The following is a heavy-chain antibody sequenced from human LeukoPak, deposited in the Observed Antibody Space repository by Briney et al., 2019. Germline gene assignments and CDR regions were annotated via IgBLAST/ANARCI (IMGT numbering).Heavy chain of an antibody. J-gene: IGHJ6*02. V-gene: IGHV3-15*01. CDR1: GFSFNDEY. CDR3: TTIAAAGNYYYYGMDV. Sequence: GGSLRLSCAASGFSFNDEYMSWIRQAPGKGLEWVGRIKSKTDGGTTDYAAPVKGRFTISRDDSKNTLYLQMNSLKTEDTAVYYCTTIAAAGNYYYYGMDVWGQGTTVTVSS. CDR2: IKSKTDGGTT. D-gene: IGHD6-13*01.